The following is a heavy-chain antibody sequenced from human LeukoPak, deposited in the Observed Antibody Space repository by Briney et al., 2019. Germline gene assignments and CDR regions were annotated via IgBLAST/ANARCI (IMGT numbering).Heavy chain of an antibody. CDR1: TDSMYGYY. J-gene: IGHJ3*02. CDR3: ARDTRDAFDI. V-gene: IGHV4-4*07. Sequence: SETLSLTCTVSTDSMYGYYWTWVRQPAGKGLEWIGRIHNKGTTNYNPSLKSRVTMSLDMSKNLFSLNLRSVTAADTAVYYCARDTRDAFDIWGQGTMVTVSS. CDR2: IHNKGTT.